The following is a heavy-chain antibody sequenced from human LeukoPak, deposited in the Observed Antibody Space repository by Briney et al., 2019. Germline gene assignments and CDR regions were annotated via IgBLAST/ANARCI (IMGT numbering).Heavy chain of an antibody. V-gene: IGHV4-59*01. J-gene: IGHJ6*02. CDR3: ARDDGDGMDV. D-gene: IGHD4-17*01. Sequence: SETLSLTCTVSGGSISSYYWSWIRQPPGKGLEWIGYIYYSGSTNYNPSLKSRVTISVDTSKNQFSLKLSSVTAADAAVYYCARDDGDGMDVWGQGTTVTVSS. CDR1: GGSISSYY. CDR2: IYYSGST.